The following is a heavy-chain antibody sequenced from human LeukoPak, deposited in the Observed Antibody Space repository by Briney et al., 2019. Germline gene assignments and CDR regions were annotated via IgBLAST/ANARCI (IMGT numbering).Heavy chain of an antibody. CDR1: GLTFSNYW. Sequence: GGSLRLSCAASGLTFSNYWMNWVRQAQGRGLEWVANIKQDGSKKYYVDSVKGRFTISRDNAKNSLYLQMNSLRSEDTAMYYCARDTSNSYSACDVWGQGTMVTVSS. J-gene: IGHJ3*01. CDR3: ARDTSNSYSACDV. V-gene: IGHV3-7*01. D-gene: IGHD4-11*01. CDR2: IKQDGSKK.